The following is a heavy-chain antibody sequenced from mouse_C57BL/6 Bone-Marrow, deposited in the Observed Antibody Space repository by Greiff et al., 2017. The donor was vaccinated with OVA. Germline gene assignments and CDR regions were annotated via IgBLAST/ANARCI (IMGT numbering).Heavy chain of an antibody. V-gene: IGHV5-6*02. J-gene: IGHJ2*01. CDR2: ISSGGSYT. CDR3: ARLDDYDGVDY. D-gene: IGHD2-4*01. CDR1: GFTFSSYG. Sequence: EVMLVESGGDLVKPGGSLKLSCAASGFTFSSYGMSWVRQTPDKRLEWVATISSGGSYTYYPDSVKGRFTISRDNAKNTLYLQMISLKSEDTAMYYCARLDDYDGVDYWGQGTTLTVSS.